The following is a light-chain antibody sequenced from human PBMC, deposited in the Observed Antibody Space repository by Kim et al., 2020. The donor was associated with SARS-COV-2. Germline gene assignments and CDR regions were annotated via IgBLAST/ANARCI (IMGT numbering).Light chain of an antibody. V-gene: IGKV3-20*01. Sequence: EIVLTQSPGTLSLSPGERATLSCRASQSISSTYLAWYQQKPGQAPRLLIYGASRRVTGIPDRFSGSGSGTDFTLSISRLEPEDFAVYYCQQFGSSPLTFGQGTKLEI. CDR2: GAS. CDR1: QSISSTY. J-gene: IGKJ2*01. CDR3: QQFGSSPLT.